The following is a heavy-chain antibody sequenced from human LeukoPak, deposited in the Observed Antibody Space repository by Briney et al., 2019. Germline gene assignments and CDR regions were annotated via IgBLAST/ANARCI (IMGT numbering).Heavy chain of an antibody. V-gene: IGHV3-30*02. Sequence: SGGSLRLSCAASGFTFSSCAVHWGRQAPGRGLEWVALIRSDGNNKYYADSVKGRFTISRDDSKNTLYLQMNSLRPEDTAVYYCAKDIPSSSWYLGYWGQGTLVTVSS. D-gene: IGHD6-13*01. CDR1: GFTFSSCA. J-gene: IGHJ4*02. CDR3: AKDIPSSSWYLGY. CDR2: IRSDGNNK.